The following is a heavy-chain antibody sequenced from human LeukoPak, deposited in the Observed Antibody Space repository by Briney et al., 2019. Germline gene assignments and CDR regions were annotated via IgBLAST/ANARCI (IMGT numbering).Heavy chain of an antibody. CDR1: GGSFSGYY. CDR3: ARGQYL. V-gene: IGHV4-34*01. CDR2: INHSGST. J-gene: IGHJ4*02. Sequence: SETLSLTCAVYGGSFSGYYWSWIRQPPGKGLEWTGEINHSGSTNYNPSLKSRVTISVDTSKNQFSLKLSSVTAADTAVYYCARGQYLWGQGTLVTVSS. D-gene: IGHD2-2*02.